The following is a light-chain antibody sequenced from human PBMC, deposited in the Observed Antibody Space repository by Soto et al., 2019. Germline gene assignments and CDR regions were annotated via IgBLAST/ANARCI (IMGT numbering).Light chain of an antibody. J-gene: IGKJ2*01. Sequence: EVVLTQSPGTLSLSPGERATLSCRASQSVSNHYFAWYQQKPGQAPRLIIFGSSDRATGIPDRFSGSGSGTDFPLTISRLEPEDFAVYYCQQYGSSPPYTFGQGTKMEIK. V-gene: IGKV3-20*01. CDR1: QSVSNHY. CDR3: QQYGSSPPYT. CDR2: GSS.